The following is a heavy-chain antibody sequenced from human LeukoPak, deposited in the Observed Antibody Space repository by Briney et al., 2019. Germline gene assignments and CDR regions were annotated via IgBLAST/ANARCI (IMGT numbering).Heavy chain of an antibody. CDR1: GFTFDDYA. CDR3: AKDSGITLDY. CDR2: ISWNSGSI. Sequence: GGSLRLSCAAFGFTFDDYAMHWVRQAPGKGLEWVSGISWNSGSIGYADSVKGRFTISRDNAKNSLYLQMNSLRAEDTALYYCAKDSGITLDYWGQGTLVTVSS. J-gene: IGHJ4*02. D-gene: IGHD3-10*01. V-gene: IGHV3-9*01.